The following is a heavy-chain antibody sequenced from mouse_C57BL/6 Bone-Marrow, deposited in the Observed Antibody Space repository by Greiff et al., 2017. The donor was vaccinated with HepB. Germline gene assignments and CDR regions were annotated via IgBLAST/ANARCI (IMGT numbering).Heavy chain of an antibody. CDR2: IDPENGDT. J-gene: IGHJ4*01. CDR1: GFNIKDDY. Sequence: VQLQHSGAELVRPGASVKLSCTASGFNIKDDYMHWVKQRPEQGLEWIGWIDPENGDTEYASKFQGKATITADTSSNTAYLQLSSLTSEDTAVYYCTTYYYAMDYWGQGTSVTVSS. CDR3: TTYYYAMDY. V-gene: IGHV14-4*01.